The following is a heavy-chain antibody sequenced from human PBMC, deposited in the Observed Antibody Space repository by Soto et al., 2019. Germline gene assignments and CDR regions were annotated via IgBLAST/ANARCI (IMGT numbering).Heavy chain of an antibody. J-gene: IGHJ4*02. V-gene: IGHV3-21*06. CDR1: GFTFSSYS. CDR2: ISSSSSYI. D-gene: IGHD1-26*01. Sequence: PGGSLRLSCAASGFTFSSYSMNWVRQAPGKGLEWVSSISSSSSYIYYADSVKGRFTISRDNSKNTLFLQMNSLRAEDTAVYYCARASVVVGATTGYWGRGALVTVSS. CDR3: ARASVVVGATTGY.